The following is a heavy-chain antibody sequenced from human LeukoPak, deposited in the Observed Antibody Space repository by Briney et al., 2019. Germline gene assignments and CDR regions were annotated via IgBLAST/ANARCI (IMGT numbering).Heavy chain of an antibody. J-gene: IGHJ1*01. Sequence: ASVKVSCKASGYTFTSYDINWVRQATGQGREWMGWVNPNSGNTGYAQKFQGRVTMTRNTSISTAYMELSSLRSEDTAVYYCAAAGYYDSSGYGGYFQHWGQGTLVTVSS. CDR3: AAAGYYDSSGYGGYFQH. V-gene: IGHV1-8*01. D-gene: IGHD3-22*01. CDR2: VNPNSGNT. CDR1: GYTFTSYD.